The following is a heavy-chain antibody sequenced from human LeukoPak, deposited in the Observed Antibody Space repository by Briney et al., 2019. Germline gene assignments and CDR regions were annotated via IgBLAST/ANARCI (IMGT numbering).Heavy chain of an antibody. CDR3: ARAYYYDSSGNPHAFDI. V-gene: IGHV5-51*01. J-gene: IGHJ3*02. D-gene: IGHD3-22*01. CDR2: IYPGDSDT. CDR1: GYSFTSYW. Sequence: GASLQISCKGSGYSFTSYWIGWVRQMPGKGLEWMGIIYPGDSDTRYSPSFQGQVTISADKSISTAYLQWSSLKASDTAMYYCARAYYYDSSGNPHAFDIWGQGTMVTVSS.